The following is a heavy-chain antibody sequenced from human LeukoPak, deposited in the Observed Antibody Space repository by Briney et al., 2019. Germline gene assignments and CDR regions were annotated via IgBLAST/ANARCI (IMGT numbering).Heavy chain of an antibody. CDR1: GFTFSSYS. Sequence: GGSLRLSCAASGFTFSSYSMNWVCQAPGKGLEWVSSISSSSSYIYYADSVKGRFTISRDNAKNSLYLQMNSLRAEDTAVYYCARRANCGGDCLDYWGQGTLVTVSS. D-gene: IGHD2-21*01. V-gene: IGHV3-21*01. CDR2: ISSSSSYI. J-gene: IGHJ4*02. CDR3: ARRANCGGDCLDY.